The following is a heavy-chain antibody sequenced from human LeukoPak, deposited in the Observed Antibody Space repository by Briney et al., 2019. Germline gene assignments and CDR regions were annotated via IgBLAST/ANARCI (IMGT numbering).Heavy chain of an antibody. CDR1: GYTFTSYG. CDR2: ISAYNGNT. V-gene: IGHV1-18*01. Sequence: GASVKVSCKASGYTFTSYGISWVRQAPGQGLEGMGWISAYNGNTNYAHKLQGRVTMTTDTSTSTAYMELRSRRSDDTAVYYCAREWELRSKDYWGQGTLVTVSS. J-gene: IGHJ4*02. D-gene: IGHD1-26*01. CDR3: AREWELRSKDY.